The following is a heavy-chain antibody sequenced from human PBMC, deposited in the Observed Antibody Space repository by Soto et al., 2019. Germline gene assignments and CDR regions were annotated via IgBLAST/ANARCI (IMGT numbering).Heavy chain of an antibody. V-gene: IGHV4-31*03. J-gene: IGHJ5*02. CDR1: GGSISSGGYY. Sequence: QVQLQESGPGLVKPSQTLSLTCTVSGGSISSGGYYWSWIRQHPGKGLEWIGYIYYSGSTYYTPSLKSRVTISVDTSKNQFSLKLSSVTAADTAVSYCARHSGSDNWFDPWGKGTLVTVSS. CDR2: IYYSGST. CDR3: ARHSGSDNWFDP. D-gene: IGHD1-26*01.